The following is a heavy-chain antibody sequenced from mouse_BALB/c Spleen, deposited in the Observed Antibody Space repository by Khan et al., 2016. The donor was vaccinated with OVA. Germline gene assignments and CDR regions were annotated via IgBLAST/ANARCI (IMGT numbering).Heavy chain of an antibody. CDR2: ISTYYGDA. V-gene: IGHV1S137*01. Sequence: VQLKQSGAELVRPGVSVKISCKGSGYTFTDYAMHWVKQSHAKSLEWIGVISTYYGDANYNQKFKGKATMTVDKSSSTAYMELARLTSEDSAIDYGARGDYGYGYFDVWGAGTTVTVSS. J-gene: IGHJ1*01. D-gene: IGHD1-1*01. CDR3: ARGDYGYGYFDV. CDR1: GYTFTDYA.